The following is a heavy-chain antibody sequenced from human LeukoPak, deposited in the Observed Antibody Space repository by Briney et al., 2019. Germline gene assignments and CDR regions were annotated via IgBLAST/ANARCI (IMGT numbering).Heavy chain of an antibody. V-gene: IGHV3-7*01. J-gene: IGHJ6*02. CDR2: IKQDGSEK. CDR3: ASFYGDYGEYYGMDV. CDR1: GFSLYTYS. Sequence: GESLRLSCAVSGFSLYTYSMNWVRQAPGKGLEWVANIKQDGSEKYYVDSVKGRFTISRDNAKNSLYLQMNSLRAEDTAVYYCASFYGDYGEYYGMDVWGQGTTVTVSS. D-gene: IGHD4-17*01.